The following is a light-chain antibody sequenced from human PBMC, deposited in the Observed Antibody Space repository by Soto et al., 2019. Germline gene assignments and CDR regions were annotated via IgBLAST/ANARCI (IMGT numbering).Light chain of an antibody. CDR2: GAS. CDR1: KSVSSNY. Sequence: EIVLTQSPGTLSLSPGERATLSCRASKSVSSNYLAWYQQKPGQAPRLLIYGASTRATGIPDRFSGSGSGTDFTLTISRLEPEDFALYYCHQYGSSPFSFGPGTKVDIK. J-gene: IGKJ3*01. V-gene: IGKV3-20*01. CDR3: HQYGSSPFS.